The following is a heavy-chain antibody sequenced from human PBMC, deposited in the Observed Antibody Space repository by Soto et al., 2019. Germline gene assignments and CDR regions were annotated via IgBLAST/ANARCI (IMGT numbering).Heavy chain of an antibody. Sequence: SSETLSLTCTVSGGSISSYYWSWIRQPPGKGLEWIGYIYYSGSTNYNPSLKSRVTISVDTSKNQFSLKLSSVTAADTAVYYCARGYCSGGSCYSRFFDYGGQGTLVTVSS. CDR3: ARGYCSGGSCYSRFFDY. V-gene: IGHV4-59*01. CDR1: GGSISSYY. D-gene: IGHD2-15*01. J-gene: IGHJ4*02. CDR2: IYYSGST.